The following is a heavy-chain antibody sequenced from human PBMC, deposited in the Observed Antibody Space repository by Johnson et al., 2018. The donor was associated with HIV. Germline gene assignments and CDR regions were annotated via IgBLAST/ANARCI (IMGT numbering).Heavy chain of an antibody. D-gene: IGHD6-13*01. Sequence: EVQLVESGGGLVQPGGSLRLSCAASGFTFDDYAMHWVRQAPGKGLEWVSGISWNSGSIGYADSVKGRFTISRDDSKNTLYLQMNSLKTEDTAVYYCTTDREYSSSWTGAFDIWGQGTMVTVSS. J-gene: IGHJ3*02. CDR1: GFTFDDYA. V-gene: IGHV3-9*01. CDR2: ISWNSGSI. CDR3: TTDREYSSSWTGAFDI.